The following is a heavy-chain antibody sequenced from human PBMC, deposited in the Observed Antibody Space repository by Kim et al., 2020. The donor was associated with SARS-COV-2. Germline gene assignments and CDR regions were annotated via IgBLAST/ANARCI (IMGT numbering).Heavy chain of an antibody. D-gene: IGHD5-12*01. Sequence: SETLSLTCTVSGGSISSGGYYWSWIRLHPGKGLEWIGYIYYSGSTYYNPSLKSRVTISVDTSKNQFSLKLSSVTAADTAVYYCARVRRYSGYDYSFLFDYWGQGTLVTVSS. CDR2: IYYSGST. CDR3: ARVRRYSGYDYSFLFDY. V-gene: IGHV4-31*03. CDR1: GGSISSGGYY. J-gene: IGHJ4*02.